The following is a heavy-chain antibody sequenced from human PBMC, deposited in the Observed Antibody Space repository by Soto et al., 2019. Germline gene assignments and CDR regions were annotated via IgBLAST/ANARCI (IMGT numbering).Heavy chain of an antibody. D-gene: IGHD3-10*01. CDR2: IYYSGST. CDR1: GGSITSYY. Sequence: SETLSLTCTVSGGSITSYYWSWIRQPPGKGLEWIGYIYYSGSTNYNPSLKSRVTISVDTSKNQFSLKLRSVTAADTAVYYCARVWGGAFDFWGQGTMVTVSS. CDR3: ARVWGGAFDF. V-gene: IGHV4-59*01. J-gene: IGHJ3*01.